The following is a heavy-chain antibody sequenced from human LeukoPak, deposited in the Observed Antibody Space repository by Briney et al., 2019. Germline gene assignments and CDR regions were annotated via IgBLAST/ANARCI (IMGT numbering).Heavy chain of an antibody. Sequence: GESLKISCKGPGYSFTNYWIGWVRQMPGIGLEWMGIIYPVDSDTRYSPSFQGQVTISADKSISTAYLQWSSLKASDTAIYYCARRGAETTVVAEWGQGTMVTVSS. CDR2: IYPVDSDT. D-gene: IGHD4-23*01. CDR1: GYSFTNYW. CDR3: ARRGAETTVVAE. V-gene: IGHV5-51*01. J-gene: IGHJ3*01.